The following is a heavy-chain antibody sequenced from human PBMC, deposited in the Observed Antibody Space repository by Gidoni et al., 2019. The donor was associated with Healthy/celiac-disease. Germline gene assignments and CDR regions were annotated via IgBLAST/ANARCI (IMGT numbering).Heavy chain of an antibody. CDR1: GFTFSSYG. D-gene: IGHD6-19*01. V-gene: IGHV3-30*18. CDR2: ISYDGSNK. CDR3: AKSGSSSGWKAPGYYGMDV. Sequence: QVQLVESGGGVVQPGRSLRLSCAASGFTFSSYGMHWVRQAPGKGLEWVAVISYDGSNKYYADSVKGRFTISRDNSKNTLYLQMNSLRAEDTAVYYCAKSGSSSGWKAPGYYGMDVWGQGTTVTVSS. J-gene: IGHJ6*02.